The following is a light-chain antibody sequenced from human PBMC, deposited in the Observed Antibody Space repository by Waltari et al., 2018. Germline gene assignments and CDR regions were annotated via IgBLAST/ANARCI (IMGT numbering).Light chain of an antibody. V-gene: IGKV3-11*01. CDR2: DAS. CDR1: PSVSSY. J-gene: IGKJ2*01. Sequence: ELVLTQSPATLSLSPGARATLSCRASPSVSSYLAWYQQKPGQTPRLLIYDASNRATGVPARFSGSGSGTDFTLTISSLEPEDFAVYFCQQRTNWPRNTFGQGTKLEIK. CDR3: QQRTNWPRNT.